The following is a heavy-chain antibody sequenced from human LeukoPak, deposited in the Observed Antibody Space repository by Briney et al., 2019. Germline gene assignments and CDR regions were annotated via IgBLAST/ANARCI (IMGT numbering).Heavy chain of an antibody. V-gene: IGHV3-30*02. CDR3: AKDLYAGHPGYYYMDV. CDR1: GFTFSSYG. D-gene: IGHD2/OR15-2a*01. CDR2: IRYDGSNK. Sequence: PGGSLRLSCAASGFTFSSYGMHWGRQAPGKGLEWVAFIRYDGSNKYYADSVKGRFTISRDNSKNTLYLQMNSLRAEDTAVYYCAKDLYAGHPGYYYMDVWGNGTTVTVSS. J-gene: IGHJ6*03.